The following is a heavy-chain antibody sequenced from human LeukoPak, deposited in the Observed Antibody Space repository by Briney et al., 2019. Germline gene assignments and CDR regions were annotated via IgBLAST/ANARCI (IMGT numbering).Heavy chain of an antibody. CDR3: AKYSGTYRDY. V-gene: IGHV3-21*01. CDR2: ISSSSTYI. CDR1: GFNFNYYF. J-gene: IGHJ4*02. Sequence: GGSLRLSCATSGFNFNYYFMAWVRQAPGRGLEWVSSISSSSTYIFYADSVKGRFTISRDNAKNSLFLQMNSLRAEDTAVYYCAKYSGTYRDYWGQGTLVTVSS. D-gene: IGHD1-26*01.